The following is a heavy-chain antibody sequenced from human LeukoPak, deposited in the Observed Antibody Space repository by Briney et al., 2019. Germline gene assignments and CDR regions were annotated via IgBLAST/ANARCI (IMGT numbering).Heavy chain of an antibody. Sequence: SETLSLTCVVYGGSFSGYYWSWIRQPPGKGLEWIGEINHSGSTNYNPSLKSRVTISVDTSKNQFSLKLSSVTAADTAVYYCARNRIVVVVAATRYYYYGMDVWGKGTTVTVSS. CDR3: ARNRIVVVVAATRYYYYGMDV. CDR2: INHSGST. J-gene: IGHJ6*04. V-gene: IGHV4-34*01. D-gene: IGHD2-15*01. CDR1: GGSFSGYY.